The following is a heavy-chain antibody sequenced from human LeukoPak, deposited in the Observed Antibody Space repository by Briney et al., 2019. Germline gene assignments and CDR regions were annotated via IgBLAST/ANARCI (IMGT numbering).Heavy chain of an antibody. D-gene: IGHD3-3*01. J-gene: IGHJ4*02. V-gene: IGHV4-59*10. Sequence: PSETLSLTCAVYGGSFSGYYWSWIRQPAGKGLEWIGRIYTSGSTNYNPSLKSRVTMSVDTSKNQFSLKLSSVTAADTAVYYCARAVITIFGVMDYFDYWGQGTLVTVSS. CDR1: GGSFSGYY. CDR2: IYTSGST. CDR3: ARAVITIFGVMDYFDY.